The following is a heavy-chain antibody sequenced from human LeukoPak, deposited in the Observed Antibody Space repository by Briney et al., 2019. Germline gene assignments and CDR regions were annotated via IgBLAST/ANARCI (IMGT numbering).Heavy chain of an antibody. J-gene: IGHJ6*03. CDR3: APSPLLRITMVREGDYYYMDV. D-gene: IGHD3-10*01. V-gene: IGHV3-23*01. Sequence: GGSLRLSCAASGLSFSTYGMSWVRQAPGKGLEWVSGISGSGETTYYADSVKGRFTISRDNSKNTLYLQMNSLRAEDTAVYYCAPSPLLRITMVREGDYYYMDVWGKGTTVTVSS. CDR2: ISGSGETT. CDR1: GLSFSTYG.